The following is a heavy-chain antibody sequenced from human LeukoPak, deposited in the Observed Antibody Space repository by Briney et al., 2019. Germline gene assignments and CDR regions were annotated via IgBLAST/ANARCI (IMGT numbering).Heavy chain of an antibody. V-gene: IGHV1-69*06. CDR2: IIPIFGTA. J-gene: IGHJ5*02. CDR1: GGTFSSYA. Sequence: SVKVSCKASGGTFSSYAISWVRQAPGQGLEWMGRIIPIFGTANYARKFQGRVTITADKSTSTAYMELSSLRSEDTAVYYCARAYGSGSYYNVDWFDPWGQGTLVTVSS. CDR3: ARAYGSGSYYNVDWFDP. D-gene: IGHD3-10*01.